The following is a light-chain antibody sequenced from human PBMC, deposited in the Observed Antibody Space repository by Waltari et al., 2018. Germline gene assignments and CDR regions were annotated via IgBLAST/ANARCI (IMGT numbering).Light chain of an antibody. V-gene: IGLV2-11*01. CDR3: CSYAGSYTLGI. CDR1: SSAVGGYNY. Sequence: QSALTQPRSVSGSPGQSVTISCPGTSSAVGGYNYVSWYQQHPGKAPKFMIYDVSKRPSGVPDRFSGSKSGNTASLTISGLQAEDEADYYCCSYAGSYTLGIFGGGTKLTVL. CDR2: DVS. J-gene: IGLJ2*01.